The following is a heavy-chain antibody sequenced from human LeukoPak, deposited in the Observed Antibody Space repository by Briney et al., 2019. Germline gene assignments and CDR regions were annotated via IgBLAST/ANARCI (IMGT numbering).Heavy chain of an antibody. D-gene: IGHD6-19*01. V-gene: IGHV3-23*01. CDR1: GFTFSSYA. CDR2: ISGSGGST. Sequence: GGSLRLSCAASGFTFSSYAMSWVRQAPGKGLEWVSAISGSGGSTYYADSVKGRFTISRDNSKNTLYLQMNSLRAEDTAVYYCATGSCGWYAYFDYWGQGTLVTVSS. CDR3: ATGSCGWYAYFDY. J-gene: IGHJ4*02.